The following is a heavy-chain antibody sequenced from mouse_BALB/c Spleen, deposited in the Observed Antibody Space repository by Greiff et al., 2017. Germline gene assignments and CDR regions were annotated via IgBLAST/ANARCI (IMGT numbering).Heavy chain of an antibody. CDR1: GFTFSSFG. CDR3: AREVYFDY. Sequence: EVMLVESGGGLVQPGGSRKLSCAASGFTFSSFGMHWVRHAPEKGLECVAYISSGSSTIYYADTVKGRFTISRDNPKNTLFLQMTSLRSEDTAMYYCAREVYFDYWGQGTTLTVSS. V-gene: IGHV5-17*02. CDR2: ISSGSSTI. J-gene: IGHJ2*01.